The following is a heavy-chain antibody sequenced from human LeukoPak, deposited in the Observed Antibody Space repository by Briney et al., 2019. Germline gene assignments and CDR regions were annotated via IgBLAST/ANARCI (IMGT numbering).Heavy chain of an antibody. Sequence: SETLSLTCAVYGGSFSGYYWSWIRQPPGKGLERIGEINHSGSTNYNPSLKSRVTISVDTSKNQFSLKLSSVTAADTAVYYCARGPGAVAGNAEYFQHSGQGTLVTVSS. D-gene: IGHD6-19*01. J-gene: IGHJ1*01. CDR3: ARGPGAVAGNAEYFQH. CDR1: GGSFSGYY. V-gene: IGHV4-34*01. CDR2: INHSGST.